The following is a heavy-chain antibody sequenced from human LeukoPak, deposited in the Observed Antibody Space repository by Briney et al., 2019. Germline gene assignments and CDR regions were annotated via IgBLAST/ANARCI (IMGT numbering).Heavy chain of an antibody. CDR3: AREGSWRNYYYGMDV. D-gene: IGHD6-13*01. CDR2: INPNSGGT. CDR1: GYTFTGYY. J-gene: IGHJ6*02. V-gene: IGHV1-2*02. Sequence: ASVKVSCKASGYTFTGYYMHWVRQAPGQGLEWMGWINPNSGGTNYAQKFQGRVTMTRDTSISTAHMELSRLRSDDTAVYYCAREGSWRNYYYGMDVWGQGTTVTVSS.